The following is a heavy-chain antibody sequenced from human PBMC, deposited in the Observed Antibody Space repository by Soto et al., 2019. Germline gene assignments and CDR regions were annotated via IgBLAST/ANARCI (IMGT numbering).Heavy chain of an antibody. V-gene: IGHV4-59*01. CDR2: MYYSGST. D-gene: IGHD6-25*01. Sequence: QVQLQESGPGLVKPSETLSLTCTVSGGSITSYYWSWIRQPPGKGLEWIAYMYYSGSTNYNPSLTGPVSRSIDTAKNPFPLNLPSVTSADTAVYYCARSGSMAPPPLWGQGTLVTVSS. CDR3: ARSGSMAPPPL. J-gene: IGHJ4*02. CDR1: GGSITSYY.